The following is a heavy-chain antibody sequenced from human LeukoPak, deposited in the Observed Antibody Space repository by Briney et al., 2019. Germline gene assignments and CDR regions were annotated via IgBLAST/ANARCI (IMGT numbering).Heavy chain of an antibody. D-gene: IGHD3-3*01. J-gene: IGHJ6*02. CDR3: ARVLGVVITQYYYYYYGMDV. CDR2: IYQSGNT. CDR1: GGSISSSNYN. Sequence: SETLSLTCTVSGGSISSSNYNWGWIRQPPGKGLEWIGSIYQSGNTYYNPSLKSRVTIFVDTAKNQFSLKLSSVTAADTAVYYCARVLGVVITQYYYYYYGMDVWGQGTTVTVSS. V-gene: IGHV4-39*01.